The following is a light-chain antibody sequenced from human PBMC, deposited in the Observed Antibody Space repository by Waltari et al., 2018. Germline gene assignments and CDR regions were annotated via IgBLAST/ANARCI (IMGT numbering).Light chain of an antibody. J-gene: IGKJ2*01. CDR3: QPNYDTPRL. CDR2: ETS. Sequence: QMTQSPSSLSASVGDRVTITCRASQTIDDLSWYQHKPGEAPKLLIYETSTLQSGVPTRFSGSKFGTTFILTISSLQPEDVATYFCQPNYDTPRLFGQGTKVDTK. CDR1: QTIDD. V-gene: IGKV1-39*01.